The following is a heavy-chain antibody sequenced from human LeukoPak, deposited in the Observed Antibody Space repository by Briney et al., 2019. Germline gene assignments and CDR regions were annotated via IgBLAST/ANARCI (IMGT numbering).Heavy chain of an antibody. Sequence: GESLKISCKGSGYTFSNFWIGWVRQMPGKGLEWMGIIYPGDSDTKYSPSFRGQVTISADKSISTAHLQWSSLKASDTAMYYCARQLEGYCSGGRCYSGDYWGQGTLVTVSS. J-gene: IGHJ4*02. CDR1: GYTFSNFW. CDR3: ARQLEGYCSGGRCYSGDY. CDR2: IYPGDSDT. D-gene: IGHD2-15*01. V-gene: IGHV5-51*01.